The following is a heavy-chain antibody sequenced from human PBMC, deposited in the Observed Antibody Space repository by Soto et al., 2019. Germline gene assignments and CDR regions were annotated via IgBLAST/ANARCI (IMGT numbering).Heavy chain of an antibody. V-gene: IGHV3-11*01. Sequence: QVQLVESGGGLVKPGGSLKLSCAASGFTFSDYYMSWIRQAPGKGLEWVAYISSSGRAIYYADSVKGRFTISRDNAKNSLYLQMNSLRVEDTAVYYCARGGTIIWYFDLWGRGTLVTVSS. CDR3: ARGGTIIWYFDL. CDR1: GFTFSDYY. D-gene: IGHD2-2*01. CDR2: ISSSGRAI. J-gene: IGHJ2*01.